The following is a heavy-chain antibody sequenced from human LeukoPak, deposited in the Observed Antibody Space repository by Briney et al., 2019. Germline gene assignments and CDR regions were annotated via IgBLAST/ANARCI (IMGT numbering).Heavy chain of an antibody. J-gene: IGHJ4*02. CDR3: ASLRERSYYARGFDY. Sequence: PSETLSLTCTVSGGSISSGSYYWSWIRQPPGKGLEWIGEINHSGSTNYNPSLKSRVTISVDTSKNQFSLKLSSVTAANTAVYYCASLRERSYYARGFDYWGQGTLVTVSS. CDR2: INHSGST. CDR1: GGSISSGSYY. D-gene: IGHD1-26*01. V-gene: IGHV4-39*01.